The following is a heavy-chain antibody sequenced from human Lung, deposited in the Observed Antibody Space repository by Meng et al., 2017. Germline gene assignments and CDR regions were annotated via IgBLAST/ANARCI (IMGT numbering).Heavy chain of an antibody. J-gene: IGHJ4*02. CDR3: ARGPTTMAHDFDY. CDR2: INHSGST. V-gene: IGHV4-34*01. D-gene: IGHD4-11*01. Sequence: HAQRQRWARGLLTPSEPLPLSRVFSVGSFSDYYWCWIRQPPGKVLEWIGDINHSGSTNYNPSLESRATISVDTSQNNLSLKLSSVTAADSAVYYCARGPTTMAHDFDYWGQGTLVTVSS. CDR1: VGSFSDYY.